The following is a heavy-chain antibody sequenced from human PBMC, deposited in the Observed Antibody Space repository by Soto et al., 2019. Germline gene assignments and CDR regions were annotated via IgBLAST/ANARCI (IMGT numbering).Heavy chain of an antibody. CDR2: ISYDGSNK. CDR1: GFTFSSYA. V-gene: IGHV3-30-3*01. CDR3: ARAPPSSWHYDY. D-gene: IGHD6-6*01. J-gene: IGHJ4*02. Sequence: GGSLRLSCAASGFTFSSYAMHWVRQAPGKGLEWVAVISYDGSNKYYADSVKGRFSISGDNSNNMLYLQMDSLRTEDTAMYYCARAPPSSWHYDYWGQGTLVTVSS.